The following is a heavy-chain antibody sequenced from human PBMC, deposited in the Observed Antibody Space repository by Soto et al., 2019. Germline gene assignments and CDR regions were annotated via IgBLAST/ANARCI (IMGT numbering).Heavy chain of an antibody. CDR1: GDSVSSNSAA. CDR3: ARGTGTTGTTARNWFDP. CDR2: TYYRSKWYN. D-gene: IGHD1-1*01. J-gene: IGHJ5*02. V-gene: IGHV6-1*01. Sequence: SQTLSLTCAISGDSVSSNSAAWNWIRQSPSRGLEWLGRTYYRSKWYNDYAVSVKSRITINPDTSENQFSLQLNSVTPEDTAVYYCARGTGTTGTTARNWFDPWGQGTLVTVS.